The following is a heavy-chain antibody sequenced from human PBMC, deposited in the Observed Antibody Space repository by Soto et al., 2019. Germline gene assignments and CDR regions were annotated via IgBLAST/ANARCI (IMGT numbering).Heavy chain of an antibody. CDR1: GCSDSSSYY. J-gene: IGHJ6*02. CDR3: ALHNRPLHSGYLYPFDV. CDR2: IYYSGYT. V-gene: IGHV4-39*01. Sequence: GCSDSSSYYWGWLRQPPGKGLEWIGSIYYSGYTYYNPSLKSRVTISVDTSKNQFSLKLSSVTAADTAVYYCALHNRPLHSGYLYPFDVWCQ. D-gene: IGHD5-12*01.